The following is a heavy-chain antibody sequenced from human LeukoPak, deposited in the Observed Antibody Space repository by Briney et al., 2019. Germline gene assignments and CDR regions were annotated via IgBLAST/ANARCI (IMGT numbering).Heavy chain of an antibody. CDR2: IIPIFGTA. Sequence: SVTVSCKGSGGTFSSYAISWGRQAPGPGLEWMGWIIPIFGTANYAQNLQGRLTITTDESTSTAYMELSSLRSEDTAVYYCARCLRDGYNYDYYYYMDVWGKGPTVTVSS. J-gene: IGHJ6*03. V-gene: IGHV1-69*05. CDR3: ARCLRDGYNYDYYYYMDV. D-gene: IGHD5-24*01. CDR1: GGTFSSYA.